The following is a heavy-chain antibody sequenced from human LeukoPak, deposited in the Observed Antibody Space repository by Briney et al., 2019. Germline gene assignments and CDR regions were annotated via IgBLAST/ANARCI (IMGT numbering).Heavy chain of an antibody. CDR3: ARAVDPLEYFDL. Sequence: PSVTVSLTCTVSGGSISSYCWSWIRQPAGKGLEWIGHIYTSGSTNYNPSLKSRVTMSVDTSKNQFSLKLSSVTAADTAVYYCARAVDPLEYFDLWGRGTLVTDSS. V-gene: IGHV4-4*07. CDR1: GGSISSYC. J-gene: IGHJ2*01. D-gene: IGHD3-9*01. CDR2: IYTSGST.